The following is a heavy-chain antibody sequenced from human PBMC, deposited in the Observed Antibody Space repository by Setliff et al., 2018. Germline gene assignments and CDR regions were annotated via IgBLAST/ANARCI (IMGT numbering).Heavy chain of an antibody. CDR1: GYSFTSYG. V-gene: IGHV1-18*01. CDR3: ARVVYYASGSSLSYGMDV. D-gene: IGHD3-10*01. CDR2: ISAYNDNK. J-gene: IGHJ6*02. Sequence: VKVSCKASGYSFTSYGISWVRQAPGRGLEWMGWISAYNDNKNYAQKFQGRVTMTTDTSTNTVFMELRSLRSDDTAMFYCARVVYYASGSSLSYGMDVWGQGTAVTVSS.